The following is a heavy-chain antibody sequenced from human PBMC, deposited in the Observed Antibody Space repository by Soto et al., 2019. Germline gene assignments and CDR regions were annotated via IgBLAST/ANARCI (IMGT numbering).Heavy chain of an antibody. CDR1: GFTFSIDW. J-gene: IGHJ5*02. CDR2: IKEDGSEK. Sequence: GGSLRLSCTASGFTFSIDWMSWVRQAPGKGLEWVANIKEDGSEKYYVDSVKGRFTISRDNAKNSLYLQMNSLRGEDTAVYYCARCRSGYYFGGFDPWGQGTLVTVSS. CDR3: ARCRSGYYFGGFDP. D-gene: IGHD3-22*01. V-gene: IGHV3-7*05.